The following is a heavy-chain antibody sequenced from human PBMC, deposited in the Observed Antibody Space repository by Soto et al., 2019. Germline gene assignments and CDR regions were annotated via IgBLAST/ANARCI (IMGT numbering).Heavy chain of an antibody. V-gene: IGHV4-31*03. D-gene: IGHD3-22*01. Sequence: QVQLQESGPGLVKPSQTLSLTCTVSGGSISSGGYFWNWIRQHPGKGLEWIGYIYNSGSTYYNPSLKSRVTISVDTSKNQFSLKLSSGTAADTAVYYCARDGQDYYEQNDAVDIWGQGTMVTVSS. CDR1: GGSISSGGYF. CDR3: ARDGQDYYEQNDAVDI. J-gene: IGHJ3*02. CDR2: IYNSGST.